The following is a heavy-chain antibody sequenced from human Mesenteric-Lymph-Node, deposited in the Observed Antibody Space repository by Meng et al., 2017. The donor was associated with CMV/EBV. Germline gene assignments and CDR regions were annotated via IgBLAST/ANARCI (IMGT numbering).Heavy chain of an antibody. D-gene: IGHD3-16*01. J-gene: IGHJ4*02. V-gene: IGHV3-38-3*01. Sequence: GESLKISCAASGFTVSSNEMSWVRQAPGKGLEWVSSISGGSAYYADSRKGRFTISRDNSKNTLHLQMISLRVEDTAVYYCARGKPGAYTFDSWGQGTLVTVSS. CDR2: ISGGSA. CDR3: ARGKPGAYTFDS. CDR1: GFTVSSNE.